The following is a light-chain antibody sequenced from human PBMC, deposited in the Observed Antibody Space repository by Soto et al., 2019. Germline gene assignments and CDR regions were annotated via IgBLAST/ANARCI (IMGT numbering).Light chain of an antibody. J-gene: IGKJ1*01. CDR3: QQSYSTPWT. CDR2: AAS. Sequence: DIQMTQSPSSLSASVGDIVTITCRASQSISSYLNWYQQKPGKAPKLLIYAASSLQSGVPSRFSGSGSGTDFTLTTSSLQPEDFATYYCQQSYSTPWTFGQGTKVEIK. V-gene: IGKV1-39*01. CDR1: QSISSY.